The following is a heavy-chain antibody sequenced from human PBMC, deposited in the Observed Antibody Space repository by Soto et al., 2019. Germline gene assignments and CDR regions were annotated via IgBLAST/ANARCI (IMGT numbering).Heavy chain of an antibody. CDR2: IIPIFGTA. CDR1: GGTFSSYA. D-gene: IGHD2-15*01. V-gene: IGHV1-69*12. Sequence: QVQLVQSGAEVKKPGSSVKVSCKASGGTFSSYAISWVRQAPGQGLEWMGGIIPIFGTANYAEKFQGRVTITADESPSTAYLELSSMRSEDTAVYYCARAARYSETTGSWGQGTLVTVSS. CDR3: ARAARYSETTGS. J-gene: IGHJ5*02.